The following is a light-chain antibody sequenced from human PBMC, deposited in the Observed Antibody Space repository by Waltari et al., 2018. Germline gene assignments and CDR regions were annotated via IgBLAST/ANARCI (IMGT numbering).Light chain of an antibody. CDR3: QQYDISPLT. J-gene: IGKJ4*01. V-gene: IGKV3-20*01. CDR1: QTVRTTY. Sequence: EIVLTQSPGTLSLSPGDRATLSCRASQTVRTTYLAWYQQKPGQAPTLLIYGASSRATSIPDRFSGSGSGTDFSLTISSLEPEDFAVYYCQQYDISPLTFGGGTKVEIK. CDR2: GAS.